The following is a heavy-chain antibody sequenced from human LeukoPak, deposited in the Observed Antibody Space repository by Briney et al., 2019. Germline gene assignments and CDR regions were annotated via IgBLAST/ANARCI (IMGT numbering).Heavy chain of an antibody. V-gene: IGHV3-23*01. J-gene: IGHJ5*02. CDR3: AKAGHPPAYCSSGSCYMGS. CDR2: ISGSGGST. CDR1: GFTFSSYA. Sequence: PGGSLRLSCAASGFTFSSYAMTWVRQAPGKGLEWVSSISGSGGSTYHTDSVKGRFIISRDNSKNTMYLQMNSLRAEDTAVYYCAKAGHPPAYCSSGSCYMGSWGQGTLVTVSS. D-gene: IGHD2-15*01.